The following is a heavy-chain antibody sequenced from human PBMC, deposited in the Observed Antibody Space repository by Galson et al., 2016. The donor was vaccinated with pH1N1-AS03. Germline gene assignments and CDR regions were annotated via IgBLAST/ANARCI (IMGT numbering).Heavy chain of an antibody. CDR3: VRHGQGDDY. V-gene: IGHV1-2*02. J-gene: IGHJ4*02. CDR2: INPTSGST. Sequence: SVKVSCKASGYSFTGLYVHWVRQAPGQGLGWMGWINPTSGSTNSAQRFRGRVTMTGDESITTAYMELDRLRSDDTAVYYCVRHGQGDDYWGQGTLVTVSS. CDR1: GYSFTGLY.